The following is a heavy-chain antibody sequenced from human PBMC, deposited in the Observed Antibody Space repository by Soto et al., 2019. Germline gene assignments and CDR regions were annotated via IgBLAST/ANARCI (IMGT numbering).Heavy chain of an antibody. CDR1: GYGFTTYG. J-gene: IGHJ4*02. Sequence: QVHLVQSGAEVKKPGASVKVSCKGSGYGFTTYGITWVRQAPGQGLEWMAWISAHNGNTNYAQKLQGRVTVTIDTSTSTDDMELRSRRSDGTAVYYCARGRYGDYWGQGALVTVSS. D-gene: IGHD1-1*01. CDR3: ARGRYGDY. V-gene: IGHV1-18*01. CDR2: ISAHNGNT.